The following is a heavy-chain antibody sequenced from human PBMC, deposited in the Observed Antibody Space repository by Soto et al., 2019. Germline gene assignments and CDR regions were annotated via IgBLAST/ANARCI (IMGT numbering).Heavy chain of an antibody. CDR3: AADPDYYDSSGYYALPDY. CDR2: IVVGSGNT. D-gene: IGHD3-22*01. CDR1: GFTFTSSA. V-gene: IGHV1-58*01. Sequence: KVSCKASGFTFTSSAVQWVRQARGQRLEWIGWIVVGSGNTNYAQKFQERVTITRDMSTSTAYMELSSLRSEDTAVYYCAADPDYYDSSGYYALPDYWGQGTLVTVSS. J-gene: IGHJ4*02.